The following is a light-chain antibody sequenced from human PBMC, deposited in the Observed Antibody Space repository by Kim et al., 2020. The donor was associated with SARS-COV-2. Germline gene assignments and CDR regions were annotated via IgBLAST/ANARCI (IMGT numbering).Light chain of an antibody. Sequence: ELTQPPSASGTPGQRVTISCSGSSSNIGSNYVYWYQQLPGTAPKLLIYRNNQRPSGVPDRFSGSKSGTTASLAISGLRSEDEADYYCAAWDDSLSGWVFGGGTQLTVL. CDR2: RNN. J-gene: IGLJ3*02. V-gene: IGLV1-47*01. CDR3: AAWDDSLSGWV. CDR1: SSNIGSNY.